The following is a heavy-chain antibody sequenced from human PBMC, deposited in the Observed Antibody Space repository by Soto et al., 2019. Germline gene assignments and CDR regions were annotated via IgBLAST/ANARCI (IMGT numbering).Heavy chain of an antibody. CDR1: GGTFSSYT. V-gene: IGHV1-69*08. CDR2: IIPILGIA. J-gene: IGHJ4*02. Sequence: QVQLVQSGAEVQKPGSSVKVSCKASGGTFSSYTISWVRQAPGQGLEWMGRIIPILGIANYAQKFQGRVTITADKSTSTAYMELSSLRSEDTAVYYCARDRGSYGDYRTYYFDYWGQGTLVTVSS. D-gene: IGHD4-17*01. CDR3: ARDRGSYGDYRTYYFDY.